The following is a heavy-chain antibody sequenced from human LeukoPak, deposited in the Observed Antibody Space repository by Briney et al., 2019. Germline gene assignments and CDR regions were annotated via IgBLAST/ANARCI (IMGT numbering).Heavy chain of an antibody. CDR2: ISSSGSTI. CDR3: AELGITMIGGV. V-gene: IGHV3-48*03. D-gene: IGHD3-10*02. J-gene: IGHJ6*04. CDR1: GFTFSSYA. Sequence: GGSLRLSCAASGFTFSSYAMSWVRQAPGKGLEWVSYISSSGSTIYYADSVKGRFTISRDNAKNSLYLQMNSLRAEDTAVFYCAELGITMIGGVWGKGTTVTISS.